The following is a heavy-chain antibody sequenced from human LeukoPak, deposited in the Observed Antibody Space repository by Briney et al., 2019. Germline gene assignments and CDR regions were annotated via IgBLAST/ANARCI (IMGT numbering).Heavy chain of an antibody. D-gene: IGHD2/OR15-2a*01. CDR2: ISSTGGTT. J-gene: IGHJ3*02. CDR3: ARGVYFAFDI. V-gene: IGHV3-23*01. Sequence: GGSLRLSCAASGITFSSYGMSWVRHAPGKGLEWVSSISSTGGTTYYADSVKGRFTISRDNSKNTLYLQMNSLRAEDTAVYYCARGVYFAFDIWGQGTMVTVSS. CDR1: GITFSSYG.